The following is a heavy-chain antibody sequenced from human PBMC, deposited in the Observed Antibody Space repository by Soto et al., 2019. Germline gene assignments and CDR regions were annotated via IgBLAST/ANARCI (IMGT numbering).Heavy chain of an antibody. CDR2: ISSSSSYI. CDR3: ARDLGYCSSTSCYPAGDAFDI. V-gene: IGHV3-21*01. J-gene: IGHJ3*02. CDR1: GFTFSSYS. D-gene: IGHD2-2*01. Sequence: GGSLRLSCAASGFTFSSYSMNWVRQAPGKGLEWVSSISSSSSYIYYADSVKGRFTISRDNAKNSLYLQMNSLRAEDTAVYYCARDLGYCSSTSCYPAGDAFDIWGQGTVVTVSS.